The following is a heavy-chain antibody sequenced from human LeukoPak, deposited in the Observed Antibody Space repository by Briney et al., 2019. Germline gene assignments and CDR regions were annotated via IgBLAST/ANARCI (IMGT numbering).Heavy chain of an antibody. CDR3: AKALIWFGELLENDAFDI. V-gene: IGHV3-30*02. Sequence: GGSLRLSCAASGFTFSSYSMNWVRQAPGKGLEWVAFIRYDGSNKYYADSVKGRFTISRDNSKNTLYLQMNSLRAEDTAVYYCAKALIWFGELLENDAFDIWGQGTMVTVSS. CDR1: GFTFSSYS. D-gene: IGHD3-10*01. CDR2: IRYDGSNK. J-gene: IGHJ3*02.